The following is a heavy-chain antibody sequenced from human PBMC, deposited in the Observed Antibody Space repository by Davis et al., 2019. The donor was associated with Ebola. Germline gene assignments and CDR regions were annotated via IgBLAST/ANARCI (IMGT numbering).Heavy chain of an antibody. J-gene: IGHJ6*02. Sequence: ASSLAISYASSYTFFGNYMHRLRQAAGQGLVWMVWTNPNSGGTNYAQKFQGWLSMTRDTSTSTAYMELSRLRSDDTAVYYCAALAHTDGMDVWGQGTTVTVSS. D-gene: IGHD4-17*01. CDR3: AALAHTDGMDV. CDR2: TNPNSGGT. V-gene: IGHV1-2*04. CDR1: SYTFFGNY.